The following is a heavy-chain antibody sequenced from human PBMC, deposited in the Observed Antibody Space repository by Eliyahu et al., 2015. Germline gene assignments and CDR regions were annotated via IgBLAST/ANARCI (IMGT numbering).Heavy chain of an antibody. CDR1: GYTFTNFW. D-gene: IGHD2-2*01. CDR3: ARRYCRSTTCYTGNYFDP. CDR2: IDPGDSDT. V-gene: IGHV5-51*03. Sequence: EVQLVQSGAEVKKPGESLKISCKGSGYTFTNFWIAWVRQMPGKGLGWMGVIDPGDSDTRFSPSFQGQVTISADKSISTAYLQWSSLRASDTAMYYCARRYCRSTTCYTGNYFDPWGQGTLVTVSS. J-gene: IGHJ5*02.